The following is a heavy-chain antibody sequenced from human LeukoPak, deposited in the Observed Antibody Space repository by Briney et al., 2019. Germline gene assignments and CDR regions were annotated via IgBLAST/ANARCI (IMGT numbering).Heavy chain of an antibody. CDR2: INHSGST. J-gene: IGHJ3*02. D-gene: IGHD3-22*01. CDR3: ARGRRLLLNAFDI. Sequence: SETLSLTCAVYGGSFSGYYWSWIRQPPGKGLEWIGEINHSGSTNYNPSLKRRVTISVDTSKDQFSLKLSSVTAADTAVYYCARGRRLLLNAFDIWGQGTMVTVSS. CDR1: GGSFSGYY. V-gene: IGHV4-34*01.